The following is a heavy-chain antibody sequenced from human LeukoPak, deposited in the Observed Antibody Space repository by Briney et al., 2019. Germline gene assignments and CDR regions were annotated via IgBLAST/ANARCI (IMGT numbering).Heavy chain of an antibody. CDR1: GYTFTGYY. CDR3: ASSYCSSTSCYPFEYFQH. Sequence: ASVKVSCKASGYTFTGYYMHWVRQAPGQGLEWMGWINPNSGGTNYAQKFQGRVTMTRDTSISTAYMELSRLRSDDTAVYYCASSYCSSTSCYPFEYFQHWGQGTLDTVSS. D-gene: IGHD2-2*01. CDR2: INPNSGGT. V-gene: IGHV1-2*02. J-gene: IGHJ1*01.